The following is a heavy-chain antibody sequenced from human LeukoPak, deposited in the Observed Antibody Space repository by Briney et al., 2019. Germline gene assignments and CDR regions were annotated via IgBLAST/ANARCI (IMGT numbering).Heavy chain of an antibody. CDR3: AKSSSNYPYYFDF. CDR1: GFTFSTYA. V-gene: IGHV3-23*01. D-gene: IGHD2-2*01. CDR2: IRASGGST. Sequence: GGSLRLSCAASGFTFSTYAMSWVRQAPGKGLEWVSAIRASGGSTYYADSVKGRFTISRDNFKNTLYLQMNSLRAEDTALYYCAKSSSNYPYYFDFWGQGTLVTVSS. J-gene: IGHJ4*02.